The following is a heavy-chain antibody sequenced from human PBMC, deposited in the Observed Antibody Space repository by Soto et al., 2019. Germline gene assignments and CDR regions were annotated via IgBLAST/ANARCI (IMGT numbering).Heavy chain of an antibody. D-gene: IGHD6-6*01. J-gene: IGHJ6*02. CDR3: ARGFPSSSSAYYYGMDV. V-gene: IGHV1-69*13. CDR1: GGTFSSYA. Sequence: EASVKVSCKASGGTFSSYAISWVRQAPGQGLEWMGGIIPIFGTANYAQKFQGRVTITADESTSTAYMELSSLRSEDTAVYYCARGFPSSSSAYYYGMDVWGQGTTVTVSS. CDR2: IIPIFGTA.